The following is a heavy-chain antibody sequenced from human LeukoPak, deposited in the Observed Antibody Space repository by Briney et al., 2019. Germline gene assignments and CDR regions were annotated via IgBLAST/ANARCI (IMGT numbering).Heavy chain of an antibody. V-gene: IGHV3-66*01. CDR1: GFIVSSNY. CDR2: IYSGGST. Sequence: GGSLRLSCAASGFIVSSNYMTWVRQAPGKGLEWVSLIYSGGSTYYADSVKGRFTISRDKSKNTLYLQMNSLRAEDTAVYYCATGFFYYYYMDVWGKGTTVTVSS. J-gene: IGHJ6*03. CDR3: ATGFFYYYYMDV.